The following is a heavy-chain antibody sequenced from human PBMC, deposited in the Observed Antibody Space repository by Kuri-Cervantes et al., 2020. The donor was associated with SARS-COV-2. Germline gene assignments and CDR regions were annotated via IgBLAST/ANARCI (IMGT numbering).Heavy chain of an antibody. CDR3: ARTGGFGTTVTTWGWFDP. D-gene: IGHD4-11*01. CDR1: GGSISSSSYY. V-gene: IGHV4-39*07. J-gene: IGHJ5*02. CDR2: IYYSGST. Sequence: SETLSLTCTVSGGSISSSSYYWGWIRQPPGKGLEWTGSIYYSGSTYYNPSLKSRVTISVDTSKNQFSLKLSSVTAADTAVYYCARTGGFGTTVTTWGWFDPWGQGTLVTVSS.